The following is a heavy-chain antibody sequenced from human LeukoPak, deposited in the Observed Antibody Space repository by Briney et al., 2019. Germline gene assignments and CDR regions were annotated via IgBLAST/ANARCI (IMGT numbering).Heavy chain of an antibody. V-gene: IGHV3-49*04. J-gene: IGHJ4*02. D-gene: IGHD3-22*01. CDR3: TRVTYYYDNSGYFHFDS. CDR2: IRRRAHGGTT. Sequence: GGSLRLSCTTSRFTFGDYAMSWVRQAPGKGLEWVSFIRRRAHGGTTEYAASVKGRFSSSRDDSKSIAYLQMNSLKTEDTAVYFCTRVTYYYDNSGYFHFDSWGQGSLVTVSS. CDR1: RFTFGDYA.